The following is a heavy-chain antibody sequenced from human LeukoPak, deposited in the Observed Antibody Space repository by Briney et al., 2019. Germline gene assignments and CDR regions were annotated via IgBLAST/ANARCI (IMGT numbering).Heavy chain of an antibody. CDR2: ISYDGSNK. V-gene: IGHV3-30*18. J-gene: IGHJ4*02. Sequence: GGSLRLSCAASGITFSSYGMHWVRQAPGKGLEWVAVISYDGSNKYYADSVKGRFTISRDNSKNTLYLQMNSLRAEDTAVYYCAKDAQSGPEPYFDYWGQGTLVTVSS. CDR3: AKDAQSGPEPYFDY. D-gene: IGHD5-12*01. CDR1: GITFSSYG.